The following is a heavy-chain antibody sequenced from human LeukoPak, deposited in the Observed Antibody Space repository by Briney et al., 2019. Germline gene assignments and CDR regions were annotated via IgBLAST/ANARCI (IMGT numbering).Heavy chain of an antibody. V-gene: IGHV3-7*01. Sequence: PGGSLRLSCAAAGFTFSSYWMSWVRQAPGKGLEWVANINQDGGEEYYVDSVKGRFTISRDNAKNSLYLQMNSLRAEDTAVYYCTRESGNFDYWGQGTLVTVSS. CDR2: INQDGGEE. CDR1: GFTFSSYW. D-gene: IGHD3-10*01. CDR3: TRESGNFDY. J-gene: IGHJ4*02.